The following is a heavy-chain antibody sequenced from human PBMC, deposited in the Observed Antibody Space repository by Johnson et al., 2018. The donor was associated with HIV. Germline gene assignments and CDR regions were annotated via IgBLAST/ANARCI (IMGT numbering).Heavy chain of an antibody. J-gene: IGHJ3*02. Sequence: VQLVESGGGLVKPGGSLRLSCAASGFTFSNAWMSWVRQAPGKGLEWVGGIKSKTDGGTPDYSAPVKVRFTISRDDSKNPLYLQMNSLKTEDTDVYYCTSEFYDCGGGGYDAFDIWGQGTMVTVSS. CDR3: TSEFYDCGGGGYDAFDI. D-gene: IGHD3-3*01. CDR2: IKSKTDGGTP. CDR1: GFTFSNAW. V-gene: IGHV3-15*01.